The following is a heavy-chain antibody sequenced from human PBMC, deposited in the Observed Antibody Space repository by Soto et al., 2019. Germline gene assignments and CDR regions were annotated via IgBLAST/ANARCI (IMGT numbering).Heavy chain of an antibody. CDR1: GYTFTSYY. D-gene: IGHD5-18*01. J-gene: IGHJ6*02. CDR2: INPSGGST. Sequence: ASVKVSCKASGYTFTSYYMHWVRQAPGQGLEWMGIINPSGGSTSYAQKFQGRVTMTRDTSTSTAYMELSSLRSEDTAVYYCAADQVDTAMVTDYYYYGMDVWGQGTTVTVSS. V-gene: IGHV1-46*01. CDR3: AADQVDTAMVTDYYYYGMDV.